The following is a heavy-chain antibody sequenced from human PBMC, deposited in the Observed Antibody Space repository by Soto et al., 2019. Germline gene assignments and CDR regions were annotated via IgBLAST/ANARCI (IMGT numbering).Heavy chain of an antibody. CDR3: AKNSQNGIVGRWFGESELNWFDP. J-gene: IGHJ5*02. Sequence: HPGGSLRLSCAASGFTFSSYAMSWVRQAPGKGLEWVSAISGSGGSTYYADSVKGRFTISRDNSKNTLYLQMNSLRAEDTAVYYCAKNSQNGIVGRWFGESELNWFDPWGQGTLVTVSS. D-gene: IGHD3-10*01. CDR1: GFTFSSYA. V-gene: IGHV3-23*01. CDR2: ISGSGGST.